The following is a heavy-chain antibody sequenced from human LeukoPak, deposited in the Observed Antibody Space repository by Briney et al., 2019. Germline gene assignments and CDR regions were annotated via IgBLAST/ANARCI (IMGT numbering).Heavy chain of an antibody. J-gene: IGHJ3*02. Sequence: LTGGSLRLSCAASGFTFSSYGMHWVRQAPGKGLEWVAVISYDGSNKYYADSVKGRFTISRDNSKNTLYLQMNSLRAEDTAVYYCARAGNDYGDPNDAFDIWGQGTMVTVSS. CDR2: ISYDGSNK. CDR1: GFTFSSYG. D-gene: IGHD4-17*01. V-gene: IGHV3-30*03. CDR3: ARAGNDYGDPNDAFDI.